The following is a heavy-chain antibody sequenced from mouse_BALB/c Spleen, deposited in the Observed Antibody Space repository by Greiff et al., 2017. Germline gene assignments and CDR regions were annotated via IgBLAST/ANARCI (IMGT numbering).Heavy chain of an antibody. D-gene: IGHD2-1*01. CDR2: ISSGGSYT. CDR3: ARVHYGNYYYAMDY. Sequence: EVMLVESGGGLVKPGGSLKLSCAASGFTFSSYAMSWVRQSPEKRLEWVAEISSGGSYTYYPDTVTGRFTISRDNAKNTLYLEMSSLRSEDTAMYYCARVHYGNYYYAMDYWGQGTSVTVSS. V-gene: IGHV5-9-4*01. CDR1: GFTFSSYA. J-gene: IGHJ4*01.